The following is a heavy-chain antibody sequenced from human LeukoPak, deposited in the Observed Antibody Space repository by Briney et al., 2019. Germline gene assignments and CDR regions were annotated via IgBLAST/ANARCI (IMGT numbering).Heavy chain of an antibody. J-gene: IGHJ4*02. Sequence: SETLSLTCTVSGDFISLYYWGWIRQPAGKELEWIGRIYPSGGPTYNTSPKSRLTMSIHPSKNQLSLSLTSVTAADTAVYFRARGPLSTGYFDFWGQGALVTVSS. D-gene: IGHD2-8*02. CDR1: GDFISLYY. CDR3: ARGPLSTGYFDF. CDR2: IYPSGGP. V-gene: IGHV4-4*07.